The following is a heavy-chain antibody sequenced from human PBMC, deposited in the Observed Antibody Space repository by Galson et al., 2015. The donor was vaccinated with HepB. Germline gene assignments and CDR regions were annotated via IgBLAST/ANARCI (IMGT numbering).Heavy chain of an antibody. J-gene: IGHJ6*03. Sequence: SLRLSCAASGFTFSDYYMSWIRRAPGKGLEWVSFISTTSSYTNYADSVKGRFTISRDNAKNSLYLQMNSLRAEDTALYYCARLPAANIYYYYYMDVWGKGTTVTVSS. CDR2: ISTTSSYT. CDR3: ARLPAANIYYYYYMDV. D-gene: IGHD2-2*01. V-gene: IGHV3-11*06. CDR1: GFTFSDYY.